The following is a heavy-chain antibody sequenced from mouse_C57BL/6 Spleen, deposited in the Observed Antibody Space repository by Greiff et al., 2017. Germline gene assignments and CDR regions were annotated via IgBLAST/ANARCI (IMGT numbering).Heavy chain of an antibody. V-gene: IGHV1-80*01. CDR3: ARSYYDYDEEMDY. Sequence: VKLVESGAELVKPGASVKISCKASGYAFSSYWMNWVKQRPGKGLEWIGQIYPGDGDTNYNGKFKGKATLTADKSSSTAYMQLSSLTSEDSAVYFCARSYYDYDEEMDYWGQGTSVTVSS. CDR2: IYPGDGDT. D-gene: IGHD2-4*01. J-gene: IGHJ4*01. CDR1: GYAFSSYW.